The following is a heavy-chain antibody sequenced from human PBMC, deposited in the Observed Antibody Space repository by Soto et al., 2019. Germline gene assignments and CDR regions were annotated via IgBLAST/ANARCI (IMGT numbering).Heavy chain of an antibody. V-gene: IGHV4-59*01. Sequence: SETLSLTCTVSGGSISSYYWNWIRQSPGKGLEWIGYIYYSGSINYNPSLKSRVTISMDTSKNQFSLKLSSVTAADTAVFYCAGGRDGYNPFDYWGQGTLVTVSS. J-gene: IGHJ4*02. CDR3: AGGRDGYNPFDY. D-gene: IGHD5-12*01. CDR2: IYYSGSI. CDR1: GGSISSYY.